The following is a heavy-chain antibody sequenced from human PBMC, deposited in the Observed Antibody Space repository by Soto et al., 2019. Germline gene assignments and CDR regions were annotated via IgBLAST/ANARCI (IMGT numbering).Heavy chain of an antibody. Sequence: QVQLQQWGAGLLKPSETLSLTCAVYGGSFSGYYWSWIRQPPGKGLEWIGEINHSGSTNYNPSLKSRVTISVDTSKNQFSLKLSSVTAADTAVYYCARGSIAAASYYYYGMDVWGQGTTVTVSS. CDR3: ARGSIAAASYYYYGMDV. CDR1: GGSFSGYY. D-gene: IGHD6-13*01. V-gene: IGHV4-34*01. J-gene: IGHJ6*02. CDR2: INHSGST.